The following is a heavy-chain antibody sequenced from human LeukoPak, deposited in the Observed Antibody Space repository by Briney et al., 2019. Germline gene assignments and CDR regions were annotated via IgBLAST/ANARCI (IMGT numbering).Heavy chain of an antibody. D-gene: IGHD6-6*01. J-gene: IGHJ4*02. V-gene: IGHV4-59*01. Sequence: PSETLSLTCTVSGGSISSYYWSWIRQPPGKGLEWIGYIYYSGSTNYNPSLKSRVTISVDTSKNQFSLKPSSVTAADTAVYYCARGSSSSSFFFDYWGQGTLVTVSS. CDR1: GGSISSYY. CDR2: IYYSGST. CDR3: ARGSSSSSFFFDY.